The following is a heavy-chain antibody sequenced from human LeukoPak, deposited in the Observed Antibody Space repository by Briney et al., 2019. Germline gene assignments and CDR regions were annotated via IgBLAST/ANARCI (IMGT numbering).Heavy chain of an antibody. CDR3: ARALYGSGEVYFDY. Sequence: SETLSLTCTVSGGSISSSSYYWGWIRQPPGKGLEWIGSIYYSGSTYYNPSLKSRVTMSVDTSKNQFSLKLRYVTAADTAVYYCARALYGSGEVYFDYWGQGTLVTVSS. J-gene: IGHJ4*02. CDR2: IYYSGST. D-gene: IGHD3-10*01. CDR1: GGSISSSSYY. V-gene: IGHV4-39*07.